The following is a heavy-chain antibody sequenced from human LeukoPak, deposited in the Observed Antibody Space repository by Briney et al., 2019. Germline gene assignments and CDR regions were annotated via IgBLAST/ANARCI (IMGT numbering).Heavy chain of an antibody. Sequence: PGGSLRLSCAASGFTFSTYGMHWVCQAPGKGLEWVAVISFDGSNKYYADSVKGRSTISRDNSKNTLYLQMNSLRAEDTAVYYCAKDLKATVTTYDNGMDVWGQGTTVTVSS. CDR1: GFTFSTYG. CDR3: AKDLKATVTTYDNGMDV. J-gene: IGHJ6*02. D-gene: IGHD4-17*01. V-gene: IGHV3-30*18. CDR2: ISFDGSNK.